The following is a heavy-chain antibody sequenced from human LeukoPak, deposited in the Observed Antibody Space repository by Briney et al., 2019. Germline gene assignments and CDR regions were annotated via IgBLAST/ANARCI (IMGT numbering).Heavy chain of an antibody. CDR1: GYTFTSYG. CDR2: ISAYSGNT. D-gene: IGHD1-26*01. J-gene: IGHJ5*02. Sequence: ASVKVSCKASGYTFTSYGISWVRQAPGQGLEWMGWISAYSGNTNYAQKLQGRVTMTTDTSTSTAYMELRSLRSDDTAVYYCARDEGSGSYWGRSYNWFDPWGQGTLVTVSS. CDR3: ARDEGSGSYWGRSYNWFDP. V-gene: IGHV1-18*01.